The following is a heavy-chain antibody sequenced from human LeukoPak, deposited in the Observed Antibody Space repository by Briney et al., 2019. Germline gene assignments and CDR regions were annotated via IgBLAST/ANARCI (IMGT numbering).Heavy chain of an antibody. D-gene: IGHD3-9*01. Sequence: GGSLRLSCAVSGITLSNYGMSWVRQTPRKGLEWVAGISGSGGSTSYADSVKGRFTISRDNPKNTLYLEMNSLRAEDTAVYFCAKRGVVIRVILIGFHKEAYYFDSWGQGALVTVSS. CDR3: AKRGVVIRVILIGFHKEAYYFDS. CDR1: GITLSNYG. J-gene: IGHJ4*02. V-gene: IGHV3-23*01. CDR2: ISGSGGST.